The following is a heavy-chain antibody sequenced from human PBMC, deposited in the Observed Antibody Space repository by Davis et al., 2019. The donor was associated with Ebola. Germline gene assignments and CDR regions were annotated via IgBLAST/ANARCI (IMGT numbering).Heavy chain of an antibody. V-gene: IGHV5-10-1*01. CDR1: GYSFTNYW. CDR2: IDPSDSYT. J-gene: IGHJ4*02. CDR3: ARGTDGYNPGGYFDS. Sequence: GGSLRLSCKGSGYSFTNYWISWVRQMPGKGLEWMGRIDPSDSYTNYSPSFQGHVTISADKSISTAYLQWSSLKASDTAMYYCARGTDGYNPGGYFDSWGQGTLVTVSS. D-gene: IGHD5-24*01.